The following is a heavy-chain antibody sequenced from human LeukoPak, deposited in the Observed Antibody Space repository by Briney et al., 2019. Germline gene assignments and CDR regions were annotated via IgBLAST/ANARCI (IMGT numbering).Heavy chain of an antibody. V-gene: IGHV4-38-2*01. CDR2: IYHSGST. CDR1: GYSISSGYY. CDR3: ATIPIVVVRAAMGDYYYYYMDV. D-gene: IGHD2-2*01. Sequence: KSSETLSLTCAVSGYSISSGYYWGWIRQPPGKGLEWIGSIYHSGSTYYNPSLKSRVTISVDTSKNQFSLKLSSVTAADTAVYYCATIPIVVVRAAMGDYYYYYMDVWGKGTTVTVSS. J-gene: IGHJ6*03.